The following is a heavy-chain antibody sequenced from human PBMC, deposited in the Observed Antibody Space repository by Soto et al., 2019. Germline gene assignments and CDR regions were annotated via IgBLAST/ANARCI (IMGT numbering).Heavy chain of an antibody. CDR3: ARHNGPLYVGYYYDMDV. Sequence: SETLSLTCTVSGGSISNSRYYWAWIRQPPGKGLEWIGSIYHTDNTYYNQSLKSRDNISVDTSKKQLTQKLSSVTAADTVVYFCARHNGPLYVGYYYDMDVWGQGTTVTVSS. CDR2: IYHTDNT. J-gene: IGHJ6*02. D-gene: IGHD3-16*01. V-gene: IGHV4-39*01. CDR1: GGSISNSRYY.